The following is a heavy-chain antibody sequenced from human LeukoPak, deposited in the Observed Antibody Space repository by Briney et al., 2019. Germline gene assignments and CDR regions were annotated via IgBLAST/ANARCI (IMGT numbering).Heavy chain of an antibody. Sequence: ASVKVSCKASGYTFTGYYMHWARQAPGQGLEWMGWINPNSGGTNYAQKFQGRVTMTRDTSISTAYMELSRLRSDDTAVYYCAREEIAAAEVYNWFDPWGQGTLVTVSS. CDR2: INPNSGGT. V-gene: IGHV1-2*02. D-gene: IGHD6-13*01. CDR3: AREEIAAAEVYNWFDP. J-gene: IGHJ5*02. CDR1: GYTFTGYY.